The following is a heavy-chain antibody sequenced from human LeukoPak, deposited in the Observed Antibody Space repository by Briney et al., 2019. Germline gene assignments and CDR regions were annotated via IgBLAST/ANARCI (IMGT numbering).Heavy chain of an antibody. CDR3: ASADGGFWSAHWGGFDY. Sequence: GASVKVSCKASGYTFTGYYMHWVRQAPGQGLEWMGWINPNSGGTNYAQKFQGRVTMTRDTSISTAYMELSRLRSDDTAVYYCASADGGFWSAHWGGFDYWGQGTLVTVSS. CDR2: INPNSGGT. CDR1: GYTFTGYY. D-gene: IGHD3-3*01. J-gene: IGHJ4*02. V-gene: IGHV1-2*02.